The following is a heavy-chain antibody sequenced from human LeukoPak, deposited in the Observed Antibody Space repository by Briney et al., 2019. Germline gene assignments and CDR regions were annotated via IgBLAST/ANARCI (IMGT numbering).Heavy chain of an antibody. V-gene: IGHV3-21*01. CDR2: ISSSSSYI. Sequence: GGSLRLSCAASGFTFSNYSMNWVRQAPGKGLEWVSSISSSSSYIYYADSVKGRFTISRDNAKNSLYLQMNSLRAEDTAVYYCARELDYYYGMDVWGQGTTVTVSS. J-gene: IGHJ6*02. CDR1: GFTFSNYS. D-gene: IGHD3-3*02. CDR3: ARELDYYYGMDV.